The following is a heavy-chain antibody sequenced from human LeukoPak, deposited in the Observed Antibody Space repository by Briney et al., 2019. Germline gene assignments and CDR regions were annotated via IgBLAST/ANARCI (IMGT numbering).Heavy chain of an antibody. CDR3: ATSSSWPYDAFDI. V-gene: IGHV3-21*01. CDR1: GFTFSSYS. Sequence: GGSLRLPCAASGFTFSSYSMNWVRQAPGKGLEWVSSISSSSSYIYYADSVKGRFTISRDNAKNSLYLQMNSLRAEDTAVYYCATSSSWPYDAFDIWGQGTMVTVSS. CDR2: ISSSSSYI. D-gene: IGHD6-13*01. J-gene: IGHJ3*02.